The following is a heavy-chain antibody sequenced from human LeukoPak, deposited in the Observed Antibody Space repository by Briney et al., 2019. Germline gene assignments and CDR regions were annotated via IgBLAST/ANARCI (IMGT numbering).Heavy chain of an antibody. CDR3: ARGTLVGPYYYYYMDV. V-gene: IGHV1-69*05. CDR2: IIPIFGTA. D-gene: IGHD3-3*02. J-gene: IGHJ6*03. Sequence: ASVKVSCKASGGTFSSYAISWVRLAPGQGLEWMGGIIPIFGTANYAQKFQGRVTITTDESTSTAYMELSSLRSEDTAVYYCARGTLVGPYYYYYMDVWGKGTTVTVSS. CDR1: GGTFSSYA.